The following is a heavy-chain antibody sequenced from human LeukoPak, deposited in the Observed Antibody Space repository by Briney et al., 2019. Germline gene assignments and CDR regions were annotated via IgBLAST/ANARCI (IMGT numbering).Heavy chain of an antibody. V-gene: IGHV4-30-2*01. CDR1: GCSVSRYGYS. CDR2: ISHSGST. D-gene: IGHD3-10*01. CDR3: AKGYFYASGSYCPTFDS. J-gene: IGHJ4*02. Sequence: SETLSLTCTGSGCSVSRYGYSWNCIRQPPGKGVEGIGYISHSGSTDYNPFLKSRVTISMDRSRNHFSLKLSSVTAADTAVYYCAKGYFYASGSYCPTFDSWGQGTLVPVSS.